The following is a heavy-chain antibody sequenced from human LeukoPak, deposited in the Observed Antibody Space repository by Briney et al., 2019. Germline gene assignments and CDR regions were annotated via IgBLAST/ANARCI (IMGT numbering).Heavy chain of an antibody. J-gene: IGHJ3*02. V-gene: IGHV3-30-3*01. Sequence: GRSLRLSCAASGFTFSSYAMHWVRQAPGKGLEWVAVISYDGSNRYYADSVKGRFTISRDNSKNTLYLQMNSLRAEDTAVYYCARTYSNYDAFDIWGQGTMVTVSS. D-gene: IGHD4-11*01. CDR1: GFTFSSYA. CDR3: ARTYSNYDAFDI. CDR2: ISYDGSNR.